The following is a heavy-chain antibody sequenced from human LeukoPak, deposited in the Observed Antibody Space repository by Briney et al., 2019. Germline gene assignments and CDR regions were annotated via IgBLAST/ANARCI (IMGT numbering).Heavy chain of an antibody. J-gene: IGHJ3*02. V-gene: IGHV4-4*07. CDR1: GGSISSYY. Sequence: SETLSLTCTVSGGSISSYYWSWIRQPAGKGLEWIGRISTSGSTNYNPSLKSRVTMSVDTSKNQFSLKLSSVTAADTAVYYCAVSYYYGSGSYYWTDAFDIWGQGTMVTVSS. CDR2: ISTSGST. D-gene: IGHD3-10*01. CDR3: AVSYYYGSGSYYWTDAFDI.